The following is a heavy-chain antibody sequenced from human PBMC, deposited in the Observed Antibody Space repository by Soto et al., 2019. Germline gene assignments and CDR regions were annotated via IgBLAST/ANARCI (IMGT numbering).Heavy chain of an antibody. V-gene: IGHV3-72*01. CDR2: ARNDPRARTT. J-gene: IGHJ4*02. D-gene: IGHD2-2*01. Sequence: EMQLVESGGGLVQPGGSLRLCCAASRFTFSDYHMEWVRQAPGKGLEWIGRARNDPRARTTQHAASVRGRFITSRDDSENSLYLQMNSLKTEDTAVYYCVASLQYWGQGTLVTVSS. CDR1: RFTFSDYH. CDR3: VASLQY.